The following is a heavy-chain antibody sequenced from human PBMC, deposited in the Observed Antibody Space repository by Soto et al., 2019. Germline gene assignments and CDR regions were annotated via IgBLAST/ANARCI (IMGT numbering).Heavy chain of an antibody. D-gene: IGHD6-13*01. CDR2: IYYSGST. V-gene: IGHV4-59*01. CDR1: GGSISSYY. Sequence: PSETLSLTCTVSGGSISSYYWSWIRQPPGKGLEWIGYIYYSGSTNYNPSLKSRVTISVDTSKNQFSLKLSSVTAADTAVYYCARLASSSSFFDYGGQGTLVTVS. J-gene: IGHJ4*02. CDR3: ARLASSSSFFDY.